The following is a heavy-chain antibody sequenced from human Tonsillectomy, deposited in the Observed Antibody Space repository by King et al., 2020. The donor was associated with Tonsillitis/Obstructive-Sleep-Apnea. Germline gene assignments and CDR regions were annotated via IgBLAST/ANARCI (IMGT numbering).Heavy chain of an antibody. CDR1: GGSISSSSYY. V-gene: IGHV4-39*01. CDR2: IYYIGST. D-gene: IGHD3-3*01. Sequence: QLQESGPGLVKPSETLSLTCTVSGGSISSSSYYWGWIRQPPGKGLEWIGSIYYIGSTYYNPSLKSRVTISVDTYKNQFSRKLSSVTAADTAVYYCARGNYDFWSGYYLGSFYYYYYMDVWGKGTTVTVSS. CDR3: ARGNYDFWSGYYLGSFYYYYYMDV. J-gene: IGHJ6*03.